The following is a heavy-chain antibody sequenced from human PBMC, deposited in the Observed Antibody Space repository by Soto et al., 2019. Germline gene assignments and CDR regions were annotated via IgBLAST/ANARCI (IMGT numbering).Heavy chain of an antibody. V-gene: IGHV3-9*01. CDR3: AKFPGSGWTNDAFDI. Sequence: DVQLVESGGGLVQPGRSLRLSCAASGFTFDDYAMHWVRQAPGKGLEWVSGISWNSGSIGYADSVKGRFTISRDNAKNSLYLQMNSLRAEDTALYYCAKFPGSGWTNDAFDIWGQGTMVTVSS. D-gene: IGHD6-19*01. CDR1: GFTFDDYA. J-gene: IGHJ3*02. CDR2: ISWNSGSI.